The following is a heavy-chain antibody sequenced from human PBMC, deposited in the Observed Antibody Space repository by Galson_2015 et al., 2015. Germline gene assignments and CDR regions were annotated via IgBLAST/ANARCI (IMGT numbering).Heavy chain of an antibody. CDR1: GGSISSHY. CDR2: VNNRGST. J-gene: IGHJ4*02. V-gene: IGHV4-34*01. D-gene: IGHD2-8*02. CDR3: VRGDSGPRLED. Sequence: SETLSLTCTVSGGSISSHYWAWIRQPPGKGLEWIGEVNNRGSTSYNASLKSRVTILIDTSKNQFSLSLSSVTAADTAVYYCVRGDSGPRLEDWGQGTLVTVSS.